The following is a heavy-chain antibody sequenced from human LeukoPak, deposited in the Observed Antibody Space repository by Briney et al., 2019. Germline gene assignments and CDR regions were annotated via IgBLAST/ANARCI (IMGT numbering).Heavy chain of an antibody. J-gene: IGHJ4*02. Sequence: GGSLRLSCAASGFTFSSYPMSWVRPGPGKALEGVSGISYNGGGTYYADSVKGRFTISRDNSKNTLYLQMNSLRAEDTAVYYCAKDSVGVAGPDYWGQGTLVTVSS. D-gene: IGHD6-19*01. CDR3: AKDSVGVAGPDY. CDR2: ISYNGGGT. CDR1: GFTFSSYP. V-gene: IGHV3-23*01.